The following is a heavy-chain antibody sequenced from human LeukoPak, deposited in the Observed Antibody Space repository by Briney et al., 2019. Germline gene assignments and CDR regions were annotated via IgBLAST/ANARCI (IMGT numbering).Heavy chain of an antibody. CDR1: GFTFDDYA. Sequence: PGRSLRLSCAASGFTFDDYAMHWVRQAPGKGLEWVSGISWNSGSIGYADSVKGRFTISRDNAKNSLYLQMNSLGAEDTALYYCAKTLARGTYYYDSSGYYTSPFDYWGQGTLVTVSS. CDR3: AKTLARGTYYYDSSGYYTSPFDY. CDR2: ISWNSGSI. J-gene: IGHJ4*02. V-gene: IGHV3-9*01. D-gene: IGHD3-22*01.